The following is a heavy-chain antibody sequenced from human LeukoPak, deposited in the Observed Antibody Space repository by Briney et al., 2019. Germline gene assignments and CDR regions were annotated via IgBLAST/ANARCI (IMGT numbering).Heavy chain of an antibody. CDR2: IYSGGKT. CDR3: AKMLNTGHAHAALDY. Sequence: GGSLRLSCAASGFTVSGNYMSWVRQAPGKGLEWVSAIYSGGKTYYADSVKGRFTISRDNSKNTLYLQMNSLRAEDTAVYYCAKMLNTGHAHAALDYWGQGTLVTVSS. V-gene: IGHV3-66*01. CDR1: GFTVSGNY. D-gene: IGHD2-8*02. J-gene: IGHJ4*02.